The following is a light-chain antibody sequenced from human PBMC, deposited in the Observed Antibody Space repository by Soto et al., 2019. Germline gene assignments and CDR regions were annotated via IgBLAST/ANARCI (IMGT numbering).Light chain of an antibody. CDR1: SSNIGRYS. Sequence: QSVLTQSPSASGTPGQRVTISCSGSSSNIGRYSVYWYQQLPGTAPRLLIFGNNQRPSGVPDRFSGSKSGTSASLAISGLRSEDEADYYCAAWDDSLNSRMFGGGTKLTVL. CDR2: GNN. CDR3: AAWDDSLNSRM. V-gene: IGLV1-47*01. J-gene: IGLJ3*02.